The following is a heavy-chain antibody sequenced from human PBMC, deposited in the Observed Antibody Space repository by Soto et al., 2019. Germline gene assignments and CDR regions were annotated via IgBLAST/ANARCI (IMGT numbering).Heavy chain of an antibody. Sequence: SETLSLTCSFSGDSVSSGGSYCSWFRQHPGRGLEWIGFIYDSGRAYYNPSLKSRVIVSVDTSQNQFSLKLSSVTAADTAVYYCARDNPSFLGHNAFDILGPGRMVIVSS. D-gene: IGHD2-21*01. J-gene: IGHJ3*02. CDR1: GDSVSSGGSY. CDR3: ARDNPSFLGHNAFDI. V-gene: IGHV4-31*03. CDR2: IYDSGRA.